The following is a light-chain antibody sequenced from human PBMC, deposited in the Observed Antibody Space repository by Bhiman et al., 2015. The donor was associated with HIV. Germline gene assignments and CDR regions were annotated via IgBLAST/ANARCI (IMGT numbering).Light chain of an antibody. CDR1: SSDVGGYDY. CDR3: SSYASSSTLV. V-gene: IGLV2-14*01. CDR2: DVS. J-gene: IGLJ2*01. Sequence: QSALTQPASVSGSPGQSITISCTGTSSDVGGYDYVSWYQQYPGKAPKLMIYDVSERPSGVSNRFSGSTSGNTASLTISGLQAEDEGDYYCSSYASSSTLVFGGGTQLTVL.